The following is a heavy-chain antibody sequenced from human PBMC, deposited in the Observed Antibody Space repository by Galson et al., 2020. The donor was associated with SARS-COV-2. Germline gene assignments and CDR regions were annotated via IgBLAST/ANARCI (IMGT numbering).Heavy chain of an antibody. CDR3: AKDRAYYDILTGYMKDWVEYYYYGMDV. D-gene: IGHD3-9*01. J-gene: IGHJ6*02. V-gene: IGHV3-30*18. Sequence: QLGESLKISCAASGFTFSSYGMHWVRQAPGKGLEWVAVISYDGSNKYYADSVKGRFTISRDNSKNTLYLQMNSLRAEDTAVYYCAKDRAYYDILTGYMKDWVEYYYYGMDVWGQGTTVTVSS. CDR2: ISYDGSNK. CDR1: GFTFSSYG.